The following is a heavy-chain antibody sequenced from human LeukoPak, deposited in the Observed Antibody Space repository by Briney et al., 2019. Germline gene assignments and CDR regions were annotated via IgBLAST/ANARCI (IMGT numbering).Heavy chain of an antibody. CDR1: GYTFTSYG. J-gene: IGHJ4*02. D-gene: IGHD4-17*01. Sequence: ASVKVSCKASGYTFTSYGMSWVRQAPGQGLEWMGWISAYNGNTNYAEKLQGRVTMTTDTSTSTAYMALRSLRSDDTAVYYCARSRATVTTPYYFDSSGQGTLVTASP. V-gene: IGHV1-18*01. CDR2: ISAYNGNT. CDR3: ARSRATVTTPYYFDS.